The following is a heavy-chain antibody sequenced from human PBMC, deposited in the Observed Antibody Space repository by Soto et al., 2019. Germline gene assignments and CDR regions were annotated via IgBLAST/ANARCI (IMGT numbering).Heavy chain of an antibody. CDR2: IYYSGST. D-gene: IGHD2-2*01. V-gene: IGHV4-31*03. CDR1: GGSISSGTYY. J-gene: IGHJ6*02. Sequence: QVQLQASGPGLVKPSQTLSLNCTVSGGSISSGTYYWSWIRQHPGTGLEWIGYIYYSGSTYYNTSLKIRVNISVDRSNNQFFLRLTFVPAADTAVYYCARAALVPEALYYYYHGIDVWGPGTTVTVSS. CDR3: ARAALVPEALYYYYHGIDV.